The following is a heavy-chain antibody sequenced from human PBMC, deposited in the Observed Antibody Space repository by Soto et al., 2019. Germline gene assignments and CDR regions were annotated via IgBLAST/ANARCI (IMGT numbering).Heavy chain of an antibody. Sequence: SETLSLTCTVSGGSISSSSYYWGWIRQPPGKGLEWIGSIYYSGSTYYNPSLKSRVTISVDTSKNQFSLKLSSVTAADTAVYYCARRLRFYEFDYWGQGTLVTVSS. V-gene: IGHV4-39*01. CDR2: IYYSGST. CDR1: GGSISSSSYY. CDR3: ARRLRFYEFDY. D-gene: IGHD3-3*01. J-gene: IGHJ4*02.